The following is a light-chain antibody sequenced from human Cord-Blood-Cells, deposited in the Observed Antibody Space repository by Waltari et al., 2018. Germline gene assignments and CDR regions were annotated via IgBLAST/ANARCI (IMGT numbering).Light chain of an antibody. CDR1: SSDVGGYYY. V-gene: IGLV2-14*01. Sequence: QSALTQPAFASCPPRQSTTISCAATSSDVGGYYYSSWYQQHPGKAPKLMIYDVSNRPSGVSNRFSGSKSGNTVSLTISGLQAEDEADYYCSSYTSSSTVVFGGGTKLTVL. CDR3: SSYTSSSTVV. CDR2: DVS. J-gene: IGLJ2*01.